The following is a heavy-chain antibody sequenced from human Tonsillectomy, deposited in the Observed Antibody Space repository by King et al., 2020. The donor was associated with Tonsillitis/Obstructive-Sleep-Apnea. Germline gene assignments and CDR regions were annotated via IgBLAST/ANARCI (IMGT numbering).Heavy chain of an antibody. CDR2: ISWNSGTK. V-gene: IGHV3-9*01. Sequence: VQLVESGGGLVQPGRSLRLSCAASGFTFDDYAMHWVRQAPGKGLEWVSSISWNSGTKGYADSVKGRFTISRDNAKNSLYLQMNSLRSEDTAFYYCAKDKTKTKNRNYGNPSDYWGQGTLVTVSP. CDR1: GFTFDDYA. CDR3: AKDKTKTKNRNYGNPSDY. J-gene: IGHJ4*02. D-gene: IGHD4-11*01.